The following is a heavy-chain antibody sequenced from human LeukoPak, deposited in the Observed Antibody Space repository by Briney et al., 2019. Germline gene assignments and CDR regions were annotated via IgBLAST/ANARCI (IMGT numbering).Heavy chain of an antibody. V-gene: IGHV5-51*01. CDR2: IYPSNSDI. J-gene: IGHJ5*02. CDR1: GYDFNSYW. CDR3: ARRPSGSYRGDWFDP. D-gene: IGHD1-26*01. Sequence: GESLKISCKGSGYDFNSYWIAWVRQMPGKGLEWMGIIYPSNSDIRYSPSFQGQVTISADKSINTAYLQWTNLKASDTATYYCARRPSGSYRGDWFDPWGQGTLVTVSS.